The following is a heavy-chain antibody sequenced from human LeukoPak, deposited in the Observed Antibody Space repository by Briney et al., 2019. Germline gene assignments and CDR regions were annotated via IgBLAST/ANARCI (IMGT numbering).Heavy chain of an antibody. J-gene: IGHJ4*02. CDR3: AKERPYVDTAMVGDY. V-gene: IGHV3-30*04. D-gene: IGHD5-18*01. CDR2: ISYDGSNK. CDR1: GFTFSSYA. Sequence: SLRLSCAASGFTFSSYAMHWVRQAPGKGLEWVAVISYDGSNKYYADSVKGRFTISRDNSKNTLYLQMNSLRAEDTAVYYCAKERPYVDTAMVGDYWGQGTLVTVSS.